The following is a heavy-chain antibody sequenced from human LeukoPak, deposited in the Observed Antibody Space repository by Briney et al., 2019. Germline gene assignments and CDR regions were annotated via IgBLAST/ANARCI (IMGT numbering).Heavy chain of an antibody. J-gene: IGHJ1*01. CDR1: GGSISSGGYY. CDR3: GRSLRRSGPEYFQH. V-gene: IGHV4-31*03. CDR2: IYYSGST. Sequence: SETLSLTCTASGGSISSGGYYWSWIRQHPGKGLEWIGYIYYSGSTYYNPSLKSRVTISVDTSKNQFSLKLSSVTAADTAVYYCGRSLRRSGPEYFQHWGQGTLVTVSS. D-gene: IGHD3-3*01.